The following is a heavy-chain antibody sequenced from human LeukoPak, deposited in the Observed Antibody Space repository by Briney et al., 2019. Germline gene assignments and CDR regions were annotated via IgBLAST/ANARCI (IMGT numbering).Heavy chain of an antibody. Sequence: GGSLRLSCAASGFTFSSYGMHWVRQAPGKGPEWVAFIRYDGSNKYYADSVKGRFTISRDNSKNTLYLQMNSLRAEDTAVYYCAKDSAPGSSWPYNWFDPWGQGTLVTVSS. CDR1: GFTFSSYG. J-gene: IGHJ5*02. V-gene: IGHV3-30*02. CDR3: AKDSAPGSSWPYNWFDP. D-gene: IGHD6-13*01. CDR2: IRYDGSNK.